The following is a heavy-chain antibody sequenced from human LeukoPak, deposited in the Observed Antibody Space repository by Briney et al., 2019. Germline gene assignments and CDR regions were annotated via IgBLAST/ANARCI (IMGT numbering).Heavy chain of an antibody. D-gene: IGHD3-10*01. CDR3: ASGLSDAFDI. V-gene: IGHV4-34*01. CDR2: INHSGST. J-gene: IGHJ3*02. CDR1: GGSLSGYY. Sequence: SETLSLTCAVYGGSLSGYYWSWIRQPPGKGLEWIGEINHSGSTNYNPSLKSRVTISVDTSKNQFSLKLSSVTAADTAVYYCASGLSDAFDIWGQGTMVNGSS.